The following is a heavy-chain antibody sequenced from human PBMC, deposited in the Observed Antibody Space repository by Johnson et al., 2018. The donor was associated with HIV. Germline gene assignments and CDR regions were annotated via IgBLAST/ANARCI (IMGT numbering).Heavy chain of an antibody. CDR3: ARGAALPSAFDI. CDR2: ISYDGSKK. CDR1: GFTFSSYA. Sequence: QVQLVESGGGVVQPGRSLRLSCAASGFTFSSYAVQWVRQAPDKGLEWVAVISYDGSKKYYADSVRGRFTISRDNSKNTLYLQMNSLRAEDTAVYYFARGAALPSAFDIWGQGTMVTVSS. V-gene: IGHV3-30*14. D-gene: IGHD2-15*01. J-gene: IGHJ3*02.